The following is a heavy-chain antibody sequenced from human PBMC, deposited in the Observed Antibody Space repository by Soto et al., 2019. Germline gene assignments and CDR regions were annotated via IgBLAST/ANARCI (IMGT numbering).Heavy chain of an antibody. CDR1: GFTLSSYW. CDR2: VKQDGSDK. V-gene: IGHV3-7*01. J-gene: IGHJ6*02. CDR3: ARASVAYSYYGLGA. Sequence: PGGSLRLSCAASGFTLSSYWMSWVRQAPGKGLDWVANVKQDGSDKYYADSVKGRFTISRDNAKNSLYLQMNSLRADDTAVYYCARASVAYSYYGLGAWGQGTTVTVSS. D-gene: IGHD2-15*01.